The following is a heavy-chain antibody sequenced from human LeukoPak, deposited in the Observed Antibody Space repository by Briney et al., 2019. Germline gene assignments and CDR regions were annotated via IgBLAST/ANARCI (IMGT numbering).Heavy chain of an antibody. D-gene: IGHD4-11*01. CDR3: ARLQYYAIDV. V-gene: IGHV3-48*01. Sequence: GGSLRLSCAASGFTFSGFSMNWVRQAPGKGLEWVSYISYSSSTIYYADSVKGRFTISRDNAKNSLYLQMNSLRAEDTAVYYCARLQYYAIDVWGQGTTVTVSS. CDR2: ISYSSSTI. J-gene: IGHJ6*02. CDR1: GFTFSGFS.